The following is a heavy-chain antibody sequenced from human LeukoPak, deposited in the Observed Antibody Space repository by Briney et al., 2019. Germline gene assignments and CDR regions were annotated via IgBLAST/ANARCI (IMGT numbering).Heavy chain of an antibody. CDR3: ARVRSSIWSRQVSIWFDP. CDR1: GFSFNSYW. CDR2: VNPYGSDT. J-gene: IGHJ5*02. V-gene: IGHV3-7*01. D-gene: IGHD6-13*01. Sequence: GGSLRLSCAASGFSFNSYWMWWVRQASGKGLEWVANVNPYGSDTYYADSVKGRFTISRDNAENSLYLQMNSLRAEDTALYYCARVRSSIWSRQVSIWFDPWGQGTLVTVSS.